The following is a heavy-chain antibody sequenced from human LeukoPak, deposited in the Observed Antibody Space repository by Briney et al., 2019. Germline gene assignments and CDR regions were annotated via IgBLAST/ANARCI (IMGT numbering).Heavy chain of an antibody. J-gene: IGHJ4*02. CDR1: GFTFNNYG. CDR3: AKDGTSYYYIYY. Sequence: GGSLRLSCAASGFTFNNYGMPWVRQAPGKGLEWLAFIRYDGSNTYYADSVKGRFTVSRDDSKNTLYLQMNSLRGDDTAVYYCAKDGTSYYYIYYWGQGTLVTVSS. CDR2: IRYDGSNT. D-gene: IGHD2/OR15-2a*01. V-gene: IGHV3-30*02.